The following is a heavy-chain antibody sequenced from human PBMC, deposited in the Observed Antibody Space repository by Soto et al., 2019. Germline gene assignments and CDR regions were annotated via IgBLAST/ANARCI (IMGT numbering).Heavy chain of an antibody. Sequence: SETLSLTCAVYGGSLSGYYWSWIRQPPGKGLEWIGEINHSGSTNYNPSLKSRVTISVDTSKNQFSLKLSSVTAADTAVYYCARKARRGYSYGMHYFDYWCQGNLVTVSS. CDR2: INHSGST. J-gene: IGHJ4*02. CDR3: ARKARRGYSYGMHYFDY. D-gene: IGHD5-18*01. CDR1: GGSLSGYY. V-gene: IGHV4-34*01.